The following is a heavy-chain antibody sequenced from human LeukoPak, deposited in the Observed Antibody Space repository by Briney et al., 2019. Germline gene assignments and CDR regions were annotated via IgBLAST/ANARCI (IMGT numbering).Heavy chain of an antibody. CDR1: GGSLSGYY. V-gene: IGHV4-31*11. J-gene: IGHJ3*02. CDR2: IYYSGST. Sequence: SETLSLTCVVYGGSLSGYYWSWIRQHPGKGLEWIGYIYYSGSTYYNPSLKSRVTISVDTSKNQFSLKLSSVTAADTAVYYCASGPVTFDIWGQGTMVTVSS. CDR3: ASGPVTFDI.